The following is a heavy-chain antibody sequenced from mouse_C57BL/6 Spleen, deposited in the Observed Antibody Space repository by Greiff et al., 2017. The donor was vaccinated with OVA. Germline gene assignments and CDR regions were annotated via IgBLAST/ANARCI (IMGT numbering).Heavy chain of an antibody. Sequence: DVKLVESGGGLVQPGGSLKLSCAASGFTFSDYYMYWVRQTPEKRLEWVAYISNGGGSTYYPDTVKGRFTISRDNAKNTLYLQMSRLKSEDTAMYYCARPYYDYDGYYAMDYWGQGTSVTVSS. CDR3: ARPYYDYDGYYAMDY. V-gene: IGHV5-12*01. J-gene: IGHJ4*01. D-gene: IGHD2-4*01. CDR1: GFTFSDYY. CDR2: ISNGGGST.